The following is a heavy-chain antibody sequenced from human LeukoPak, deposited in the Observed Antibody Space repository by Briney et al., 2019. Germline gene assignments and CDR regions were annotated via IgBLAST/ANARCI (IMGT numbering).Heavy chain of an antibody. J-gene: IGHJ6*03. Sequence: SVKVSCKASGGTFSSYAISWVRQAPGQGLEWMGGIIPIFGTANYAQKFQGRVTITADESTSTAYMELSSLRSEDTAVYYCARTRRTGSYYYYYMDVWGKGTTVTVSS. CDR3: ARTRRTGSYYYYYMDV. CDR2: IIPIFGTA. V-gene: IGHV1-69*01. CDR1: GGTFSSYA. D-gene: IGHD4-17*01.